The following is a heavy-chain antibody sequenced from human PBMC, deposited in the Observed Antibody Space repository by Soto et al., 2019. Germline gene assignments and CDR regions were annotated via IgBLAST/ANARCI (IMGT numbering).Heavy chain of an antibody. D-gene: IGHD6-13*01. Sequence: QVQLVQSGAEVKKPGFSVKVSCKASGGTFSSYTISWVRQAPGQGLEWMGRIIPILGIANYAQKFQGRVTITADKSTSTAYMELSSLRSEDTAVYYCARYSSSWYPYFDYWGQGTLVTVSS. CDR1: GGTFSSYT. V-gene: IGHV1-69*02. CDR3: ARYSSSWYPYFDY. CDR2: IIPILGIA. J-gene: IGHJ4*02.